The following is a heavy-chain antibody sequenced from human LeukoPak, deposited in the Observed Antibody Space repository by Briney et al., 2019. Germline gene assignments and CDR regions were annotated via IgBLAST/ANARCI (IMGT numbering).Heavy chain of an antibody. CDR1: GYTFTEYY. V-gene: IGHV1-2*07. D-gene: IGHD6-19*01. CDR3: ARWPVSGDDSFDI. J-gene: IGHJ3*02. CDR2: INPNNGDT. Sequence: ASVKVSCTASGYTFTEYYMHWVRQAPGQGVERMGWINPNNGDTNYAHKFQRSVTITSGTSISTAYMELSRLRSDDTALYYCARWPVSGDDSFDIWGQGTILTVSS.